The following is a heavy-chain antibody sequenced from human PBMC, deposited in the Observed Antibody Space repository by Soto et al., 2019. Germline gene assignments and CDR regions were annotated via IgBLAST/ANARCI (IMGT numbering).Heavy chain of an antibody. J-gene: IGHJ6*02. D-gene: IGHD3-16*01. V-gene: IGHV1-2*02. CDR1: GYTFTGYY. Sequence: ASVKVSCKASGYTFTGYYMHWVRQAPGQGLEWMGWINPNSGGTNYAQKFQGRVTMTRDTSISTAYMELSRLRSDDTAVYYCARDLPVALGPRSYYYYYYGMDVWGQGTTVTVSS. CDR3: ARDLPVALGPRSYYYYYYGMDV. CDR2: INPNSGGT.